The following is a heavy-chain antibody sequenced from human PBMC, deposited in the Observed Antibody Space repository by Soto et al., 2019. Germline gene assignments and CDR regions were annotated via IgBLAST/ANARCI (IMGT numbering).Heavy chain of an antibody. CDR1: GFSLTTSGVG. Sequence: QITLNESGPTQVKPRQTLTLTCTFSGFSLTTSGVGVGWIRQSPGKAPEWLAFIYWDDDKRYSPSLKSRLTITKDTSKNQVVLTMADLDPADTATYYCAYRVLRTVFGLVTTTAIYFDFWGQGTPVAVSS. J-gene: IGHJ4*02. CDR2: IYWDDDK. V-gene: IGHV2-5*02. CDR3: AYRVLRTVFGLVTTTAIYFDF. D-gene: IGHD3-3*01.